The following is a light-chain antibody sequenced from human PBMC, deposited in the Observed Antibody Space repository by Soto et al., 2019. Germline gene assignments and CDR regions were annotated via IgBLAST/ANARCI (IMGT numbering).Light chain of an antibody. V-gene: IGLV2-11*01. Sequence: QSVLTQPRSVSGSPGQSVTISCTGTSSDVGGYNYVSWYQQYPDKAPKFVIYDVNKRPSGVPDRFSGSKSGNTASLTISGLQAEDEADYYCCSYTGTFTWVFGGGTKLTVL. CDR2: DVN. J-gene: IGLJ3*02. CDR3: CSYTGTFTWV. CDR1: SSDVGGYNY.